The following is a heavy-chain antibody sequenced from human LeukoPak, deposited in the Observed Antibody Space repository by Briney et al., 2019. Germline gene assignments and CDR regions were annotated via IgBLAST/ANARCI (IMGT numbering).Heavy chain of an antibody. V-gene: IGHV5-51*04. CDR1: GYIFTSYW. J-gene: IGHJ4*02. CDR2: IYVGDSDT. CDR3: ARGLWSGYNYFDY. D-gene: IGHD3-3*01. Sequence: GESLKISCKASGYIFTSYWIGWVRQMPGKGLEWMGIIYVGDSDTRYSPSFQGDFTISADKPITTAYLQWSSLKASDTAMYYCARGLWSGYNYFDYWGQGTLVTVSS.